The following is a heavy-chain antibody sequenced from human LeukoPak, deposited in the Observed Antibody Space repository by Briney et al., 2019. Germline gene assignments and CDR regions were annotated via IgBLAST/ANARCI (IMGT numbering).Heavy chain of an antibody. Sequence: ASVKVSCKASGYTFTSYGISWVRQAPGQGLEWMGWISAYNGNTNYAQKLQGRVTMTTDTSTSTAYMELRSLRSDDTAVYYCARDHVLLWFGELLPSSPLFDYWGQGTLVTVSS. CDR1: GYTFTSYG. J-gene: IGHJ4*02. D-gene: IGHD3-10*01. CDR3: ARDHVLLWFGELLPSSPLFDY. CDR2: ISAYNGNT. V-gene: IGHV1-18*01.